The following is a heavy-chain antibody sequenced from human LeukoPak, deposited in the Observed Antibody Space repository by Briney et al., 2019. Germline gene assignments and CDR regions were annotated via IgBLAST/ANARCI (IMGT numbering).Heavy chain of an antibody. CDR3: ARWSSGSYYYVDY. J-gene: IGHJ4*02. CDR2: MYSSGSS. CDR1: GGSISSFS. D-gene: IGHD3-22*01. Sequence: SETLSLTCTVSGGSISSFSWSWIRQPAGKGLEWIGRMYSSGSSNYNPSLKSRVSMSEDTSKNQFSLKLSSVTAADTAVYYCARWSSGSYYYVDYWGQGTLVTVSS. V-gene: IGHV4-4*07.